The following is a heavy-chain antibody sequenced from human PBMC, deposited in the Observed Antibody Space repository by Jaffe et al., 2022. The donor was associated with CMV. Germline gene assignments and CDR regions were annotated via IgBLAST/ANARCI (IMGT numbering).Heavy chain of an antibody. D-gene: IGHD5-12*01. J-gene: IGHJ6*02. CDR2: ISYDGSNK. Sequence: QVQLVESGGGVVQPGRSLRLSCAASGFTFSSYGMHWVRQAPGKGLEWVAVISYDGSNKYYADSVKGRFTISRDNSKNTLYLQMNSLRAEDTAVYYCAKDRGGVATITWHYYYGMDVWGQGTTVTVSS. CDR3: AKDRGGVATITWHYYYGMDV. CDR1: GFTFSSYG. V-gene: IGHV3-30*18.